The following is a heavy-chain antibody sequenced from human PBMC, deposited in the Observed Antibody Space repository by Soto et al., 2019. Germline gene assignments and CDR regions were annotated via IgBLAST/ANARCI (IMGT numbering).Heavy chain of an antibody. CDR2: IYPGDSDT. CDR3: ARSPDNSGSYLLP. CDR1: GYSFTSYW. V-gene: IGHV5-51*01. D-gene: IGHD1-26*01. Sequence: RGESLRISCKGSGYSFTSYWIGWVRQMPGKGLEWMGIIYPGDSDTRYSPSFQGQVTISADKSISTAYLQWSSLKASDTAMYYCARSPDNSGSYLLPWGQGTMVTVSS. J-gene: IGHJ3*01.